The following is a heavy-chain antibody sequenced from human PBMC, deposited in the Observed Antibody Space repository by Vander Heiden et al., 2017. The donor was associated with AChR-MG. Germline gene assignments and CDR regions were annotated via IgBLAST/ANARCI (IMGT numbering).Heavy chain of an antibody. J-gene: IGHJ6*02. CDR3: AGAWEV. CDR1: GFTFSDYY. CDR2: SRSKSGTSK. V-gene: IGHV3-11*01. Sequence: QVHLVQSGGGLVRPGGSLRLSCAASGFTFSDYYMTWIRQAPGKGLEWISHSRSKSGTSKFYADSVKGRFTIYRENVRNSVYLQMNNLRVEDKAVYYCAGAWEVWGQGTKGNVSS.